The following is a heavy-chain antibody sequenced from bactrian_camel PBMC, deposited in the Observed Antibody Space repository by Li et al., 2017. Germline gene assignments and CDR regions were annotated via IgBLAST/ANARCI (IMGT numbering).Heavy chain of an antibody. J-gene: IGHJ4*01. Sequence: HVQLVESGGGLVQAGETLTLSCTASGFRGDDFDMGWYRQAPGNECELVSYIRSDGFTYYEDSVRGRFTISQDAAKTTVYLQMNSLNPDDTAVYVCVAQEHGRITGARDTPLPGCEGAWFGYWGQGTQVTVS. CDR2: IRSDGFT. V-gene: IGHV3S63*01. CDR1: GFRGDDFD. CDR3: VAQEHGRITGARDTPLPGCEGAWFGY. D-gene: IGHD3*01.